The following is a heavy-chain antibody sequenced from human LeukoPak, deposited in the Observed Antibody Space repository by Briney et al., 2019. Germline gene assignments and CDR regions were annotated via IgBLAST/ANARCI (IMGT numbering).Heavy chain of an antibody. V-gene: IGHV5-51*01. CDR2: IYPAYSDT. CDR3: ARQGRDVFNPLAF. D-gene: IGHD5-24*01. Sequence: GESLKISCQGSGFIFNNYWIAWVRQMPGKGLECMGIIYPAYSDTRYRPSFQGQVTISADTSFNTVYLQWSSLNASETVIYFCARQGRDVFNPLAFWGQGTLVTVSS. CDR1: GFIFNNYW. J-gene: IGHJ4*02.